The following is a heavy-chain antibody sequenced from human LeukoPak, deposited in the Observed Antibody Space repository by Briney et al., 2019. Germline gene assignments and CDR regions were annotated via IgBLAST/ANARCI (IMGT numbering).Heavy chain of an antibody. V-gene: IGHV3-48*03. CDR2: ISSSGSTI. D-gene: IGHD1-1*01. Sequence: GGSLRLSCAASGFTFSSYEMNWVRQAPGKGLEWVSYISSSGSTIYYADSVKGRFTISRDNSKNTLYLQMNSLRAEDTAVYYCAKLRDWMWFGPWGQGTLVTVSS. CDR1: GFTFSSYE. CDR3: AKLRDWMWFGP. J-gene: IGHJ5*02.